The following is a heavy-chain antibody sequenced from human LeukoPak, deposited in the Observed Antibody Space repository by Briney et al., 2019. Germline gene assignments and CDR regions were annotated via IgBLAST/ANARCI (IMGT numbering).Heavy chain of an antibody. CDR1: GFSFSTYS. CDR3: ARRFDL. Sequence: GGSLRLSCAASGFSFSTYSVTWVRQAPGKGLEWVSYITGDTSTMYYADSVKGRFTISRDNTENSLYLQMNSLRAEDTAVYYCARRFDLWGQGTLVTVSS. J-gene: IGHJ4*02. V-gene: IGHV3-48*01. CDR2: ITGDTSTM.